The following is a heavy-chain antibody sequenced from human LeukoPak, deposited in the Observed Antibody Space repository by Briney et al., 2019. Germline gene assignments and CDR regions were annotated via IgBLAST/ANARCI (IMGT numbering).Heavy chain of an antibody. J-gene: IGHJ4*02. Sequence: GGSLRLSCAASGFTFSSYGMHWVRQAPGKGLEWVAVIWYDGSNKYYADSVKGRFTISRDNSKNTLYLQMNSLRAEDTAVYYCASLPVMAVAGTGVDYWGQGTLVTVSS. D-gene: IGHD6-19*01. CDR1: GFTFSSYG. CDR2: IWYDGSNK. V-gene: IGHV3-33*01. CDR3: ASLPVMAVAGTGVDY.